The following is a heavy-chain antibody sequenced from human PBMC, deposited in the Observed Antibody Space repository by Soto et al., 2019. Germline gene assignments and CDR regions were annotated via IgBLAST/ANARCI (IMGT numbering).Heavy chain of an antibody. J-gene: IGHJ4*02. D-gene: IGHD6-19*01. Sequence: VQLVESGGGLVKPGGSLRLSCAASGFTFSTYSMNWVRQAPGKGLEWVSYISSSSTYIYYADSVKGRFTISRDNAKNSLYLQMNSLRAEDTAVYYCLIAVAGSFAPDYWGQGTLVTVSS. CDR2: ISSSSTYI. CDR1: GFTFSTYS. CDR3: LIAVAGSFAPDY. V-gene: IGHV3-21*01.